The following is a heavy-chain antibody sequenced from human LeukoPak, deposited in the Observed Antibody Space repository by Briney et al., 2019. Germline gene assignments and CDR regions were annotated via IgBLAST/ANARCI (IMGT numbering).Heavy chain of an antibody. D-gene: IGHD6-19*01. CDR2: ISSSSSTI. Sequence: GGSLRLSCAASGFTFSHYSMNWVRQAPGKGLEWVSYISSSSSTIYYADSVKGRFTISRDNAKNSLYLQMNSLRDEDTAVYYCARDRVEKGWDGMDVWGQGTTVTVSS. CDR3: ARDRVEKGWDGMDV. CDR1: GFTFSHYS. V-gene: IGHV3-48*02. J-gene: IGHJ6*02.